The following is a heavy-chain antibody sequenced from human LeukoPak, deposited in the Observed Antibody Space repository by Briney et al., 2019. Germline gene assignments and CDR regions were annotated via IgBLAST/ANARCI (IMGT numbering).Heavy chain of an antibody. D-gene: IGHD4-23*01. CDR2: ISDSGDAT. CDR3: AKERGHSKPFHY. J-gene: IGHJ4*02. V-gene: IGHV3-23*01. CDR1: GFIFSYYG. Sequence: GGSLRLSCEVSGFIFSYYGMNWVHQAPGKGLDWVSAISDSGDATYYADSVKGRFTISRDNSKSTLYLQMNNLRAEDTALYYCAKERGHSKPFHYWGQGTLVTVSS.